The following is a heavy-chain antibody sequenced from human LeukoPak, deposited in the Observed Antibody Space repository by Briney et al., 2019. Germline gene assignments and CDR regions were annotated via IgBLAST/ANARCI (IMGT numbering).Heavy chain of an antibody. V-gene: IGHV3-7*01. D-gene: IGHD6-6*01. CDR1: GFTFSSYW. J-gene: IGHJ4*02. CDR3: ARDTSSSLKKRFDY. CDR2: IKQDGSEK. Sequence: PGGSLRLSCAASGFTFSSYWMSWVRQAPGKGLEWVANIKQDGSEKYYVDSVKGRFTISRDNAKNSLYLQMNSLRAEDTAVYYCARDTSSSLKKRFDYWGQGTLVTVSS.